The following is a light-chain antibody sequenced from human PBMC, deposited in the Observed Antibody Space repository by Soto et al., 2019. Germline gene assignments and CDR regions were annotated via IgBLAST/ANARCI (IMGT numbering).Light chain of an antibody. CDR3: SSYTSDSSYV. Sequence: QSVLTQPASVSGSPGQSITISCTGTSSDVGLYDYVSWYQQHLGKAPQLMIYAVSNRPSGVSNRFSASKSGNTASLFISGLQAEEEADYYCSSYTSDSSYVFGSGTKVTVL. V-gene: IGLV2-14*01. CDR2: AVS. CDR1: SSDVGLYDY. J-gene: IGLJ1*01.